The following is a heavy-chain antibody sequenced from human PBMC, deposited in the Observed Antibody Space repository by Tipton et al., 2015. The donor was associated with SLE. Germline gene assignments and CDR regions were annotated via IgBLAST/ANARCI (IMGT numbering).Heavy chain of an antibody. CDR2: INHSGST. CDR1: GGSIGGYY. D-gene: IGHD1-26*01. V-gene: IGHV4-34*01. J-gene: IGHJ4*02. CDR3: ARGVLGGSYPY. Sequence: TLSLTCTVSGGSIGGYYWSWIRQPPGKGLEWIGEINHSGSTNYNPSLKSRVTISVDTSKNQFSLKLSSVTAADTTVYYCARGVLGGSYPYWGQGTLVTVSS.